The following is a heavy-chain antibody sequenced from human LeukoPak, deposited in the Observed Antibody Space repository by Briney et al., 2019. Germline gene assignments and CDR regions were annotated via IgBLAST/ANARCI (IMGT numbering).Heavy chain of an antibody. CDR1: GGTFSSYA. D-gene: IGHD3-16*02. CDR3: ASVITFGGVIVSDAFDI. J-gene: IGHJ3*02. CDR2: IIPILGIA. Sequence: SVKVSCKASGGTFSSYAISWVRQAPGQGLEWMGRIIPILGIANYAQKFQGRVTITADKSTSTAYMWLSSLRAEDTAVYYCASVITFGGVIVSDAFDIWGQGTMVTVSS. V-gene: IGHV1-69*04.